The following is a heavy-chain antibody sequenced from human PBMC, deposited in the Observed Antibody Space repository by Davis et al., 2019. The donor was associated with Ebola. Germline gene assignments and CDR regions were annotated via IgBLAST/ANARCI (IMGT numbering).Heavy chain of an antibody. D-gene: IGHD5-12*01. CDR3: ARGPRWLRSHFDY. J-gene: IGHJ4*02. CDR1: GGSISSSNW. CDR2: IYHSGST. V-gene: IGHV4-4*02. Sequence: MPSETLSLTCAVSGGSISSSNWWSWVRQPPGKGLEWIGEIYHSGSTNYNPSLKSRVTISVDKSKNQFSLKLSSVTAADTAVYYCARGPRWLRSHFDYWGQGTLVTVSS.